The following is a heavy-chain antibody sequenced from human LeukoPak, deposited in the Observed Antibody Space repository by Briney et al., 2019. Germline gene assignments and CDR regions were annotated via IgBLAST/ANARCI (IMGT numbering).Heavy chain of an antibody. D-gene: IGHD5-18*01. CDR1: GGSISSSSYY. V-gene: IGHV4-39*07. J-gene: IGHJ4*02. CDR2: IYYSGST. Sequence: SETLSLTCTVSGGSISSSSYYWGWIRQPPGKGLEWIGSIYYSGSTYYNPSLKSRVTISVDTSKNQFSLKLSSVTAADTAVYYCTSKRIQLWPSYFDYWGQGTLVTVSS. CDR3: TSKRIQLWPSYFDY.